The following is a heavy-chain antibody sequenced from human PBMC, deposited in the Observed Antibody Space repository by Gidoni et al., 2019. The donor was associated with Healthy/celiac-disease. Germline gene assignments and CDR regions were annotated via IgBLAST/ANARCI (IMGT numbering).Heavy chain of an antibody. D-gene: IGHD3-3*01. CDR1: GFTVSSNY. Sequence: EVQLVESGGGLVQPGGYLRLSCAASGFTVSSNYMSWVRQAPGKGLEWVSVIYSGGSTYYADSVKGRFTISRDNSKNTLYLQMNSLRAEDTAVYYCAGHYDFWSGYYLWGQGTLVTVSS. V-gene: IGHV3-66*02. J-gene: IGHJ5*02. CDR2: IYSGGST. CDR3: AGHYDFWSGYYL.